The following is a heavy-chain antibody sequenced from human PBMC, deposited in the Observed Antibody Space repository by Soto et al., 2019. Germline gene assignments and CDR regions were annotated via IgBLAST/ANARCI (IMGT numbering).Heavy chain of an antibody. V-gene: IGHV4-34*01. D-gene: IGHD3-16*01. Sequence: SETLSLTCAVYGGSLSGYYWSWIRQPPGKGLEWIGEINHSGSTNYNPSLKSRVTISVDTSKNQFSLKLSSVTAADTVVHYCARGRGISTEYNWFDPWGQGTLVTVSS. CDR3: ARGRGISTEYNWFDP. CDR2: INHSGST. CDR1: GGSLSGYY. J-gene: IGHJ5*02.